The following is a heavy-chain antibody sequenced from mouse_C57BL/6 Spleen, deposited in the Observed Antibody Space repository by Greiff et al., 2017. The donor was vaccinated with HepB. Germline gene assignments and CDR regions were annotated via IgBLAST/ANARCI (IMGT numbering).Heavy chain of an antibody. CDR1: GYAFSSSW. CDR2: IYPGDGDT. CDR3: ARDRGYVDV. D-gene: IGHD2-14*01. V-gene: IGHV1-82*01. Sequence: QVQLQQSGPELVKPGASVKISCKASGYAFSSSWMNWVKQRPGKGLEWIGRIYPGDGDTNYNGKFKGKATLTADKSSSTAYMQLSTLTSEDSAVSICARDRGYVDVWGTGTTVTVSS. J-gene: IGHJ1*03.